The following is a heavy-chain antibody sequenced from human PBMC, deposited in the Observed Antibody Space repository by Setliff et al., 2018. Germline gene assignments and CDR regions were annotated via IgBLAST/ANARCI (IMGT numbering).Heavy chain of an antibody. V-gene: IGHV4-34*01. CDR1: GRSFSGYY. J-gene: IGHJ3*02. CDR2: INQSGST. Sequence: SETLSLTCTVYGRSFSGYYWSWIRQPPGKGLEWIGEINQSGSTNYNPSLKRRVTISVDTSKNQFSLKLSSVTAADTAVYYCARVRWSQFRDAFDIWGQGTMVTVSS. D-gene: IGHD2-21*01. CDR3: ARVRWSQFRDAFDI.